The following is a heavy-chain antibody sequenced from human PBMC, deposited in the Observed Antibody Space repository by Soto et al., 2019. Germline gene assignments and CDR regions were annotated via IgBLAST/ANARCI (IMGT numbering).Heavy chain of an antibody. Sequence: SGTLSLTCTVSGGSVSSGSYYWGWIRQPPGKGLEWIGYIYHSGSTNYNPSLKSRVTISVDTSKNQFSLSLTSVTATDTAVYYCARLSAAWFDPWGQGTLVTVSS. CDR3: ARLSAAWFDP. CDR1: GGSVSSGSYY. J-gene: IGHJ5*02. V-gene: IGHV4-61*01. CDR2: IYHSGST. D-gene: IGHD6-19*01.